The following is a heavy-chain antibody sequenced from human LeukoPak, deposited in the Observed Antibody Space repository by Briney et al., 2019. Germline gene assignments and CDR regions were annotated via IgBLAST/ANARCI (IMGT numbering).Heavy chain of an antibody. CDR2: IYSSGST. CDR3: ARPTNVGYFYYYGMDV. D-gene: IGHD1-26*01. CDR1: GASIDAYY. Sequence: PSETLSLTCVVSGASIDAYYWSWVRQPPGKGLEWIGYIYSSGSTVYNPSFMSRVTMSVDTSKNQFSLKLDSVTAADTAVYYCARPTNVGYFYYYGMDVWGQGTTVTVSS. V-gene: IGHV4-59*01. J-gene: IGHJ6*02.